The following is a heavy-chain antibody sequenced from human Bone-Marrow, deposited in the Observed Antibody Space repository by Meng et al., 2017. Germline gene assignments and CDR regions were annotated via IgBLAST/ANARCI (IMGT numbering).Heavy chain of an antibody. CDR1: VESFTNVYY. CDR2: IHHSGGT. J-gene: IGHJ4*02. D-gene: IGHD1-1*01. Sequence: LHQWGSGLLTPSETLTLTCTVYVESFTNVYYWTWIRQPPGKGLEWIGEIHHSGGTAYNPSLTSRVTISQDTSKNQFSLKLNSVTAADTAVYFCARGQLILRTWGQGTLVTVSS. CDR3: ARGQLILRT. V-gene: IGHV4-34*01.